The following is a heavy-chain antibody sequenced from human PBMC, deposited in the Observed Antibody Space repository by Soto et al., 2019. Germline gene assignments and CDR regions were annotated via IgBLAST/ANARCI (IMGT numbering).Heavy chain of an antibody. CDR2: INPNSGGT. V-gene: IGHV1-2*04. Sequence: ASVKVSCKASGYTFTGYYMHWVRQAPGQGLGWMGWINPNSGGTNYAQKFQGWVTMTRDTSISTAYMELSRLRSDDTAVYYCARDVSKGEQLVWFDPWGQGTLVTVSS. CDR1: GYTFTGYY. D-gene: IGHD6-6*01. J-gene: IGHJ5*02. CDR3: ARDVSKGEQLVWFDP.